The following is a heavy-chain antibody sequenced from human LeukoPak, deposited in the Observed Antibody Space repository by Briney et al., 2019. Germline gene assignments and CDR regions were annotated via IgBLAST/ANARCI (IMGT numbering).Heavy chain of an antibody. CDR3: AREVVRGNSY. J-gene: IGHJ4*02. CDR2: INHSGST. D-gene: IGHD3-10*01. CDR1: GGSLSGYY. Sequence: MTSETLSLTCAVYGGSLSGYYWSWIRQPPGKGLEWIGEINHSGSTNYNPSLKSRVTISIDTSKNQFSLKLTSVTAADTAVYYCAREVVRGNSYWGQGTLVTVSS. V-gene: IGHV4-34*01.